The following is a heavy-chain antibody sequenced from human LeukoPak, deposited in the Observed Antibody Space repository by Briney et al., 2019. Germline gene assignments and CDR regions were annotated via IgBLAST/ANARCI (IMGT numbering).Heavy chain of an antibody. CDR1: GGSISSSSYY. CDR3: AVYDFWSGTHRDY. V-gene: IGHV4-39*07. Sequence: SETLSLTCTVSGGSISSSSYYWGWIRQPPGKGLEWIGSIYYSGSTYYNPSLKSRVTISVDTSKNQFSLKLSSVTAADTAVYYCAVYDFWSGTHRDYWGQGTLVTVSS. J-gene: IGHJ4*02. D-gene: IGHD3-3*01. CDR2: IYYSGST.